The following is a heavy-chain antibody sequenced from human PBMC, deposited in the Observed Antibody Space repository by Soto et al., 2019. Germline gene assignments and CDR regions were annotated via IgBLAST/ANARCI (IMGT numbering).Heavy chain of an antibody. J-gene: IGHJ4*02. V-gene: IGHV3-23*01. Sequence: GGSLRLSCAASGFSFSRHGMSWVRQAPGKGLEWVSGIGPSGGSASYADSVTGRFTIPRDNSNNTLYLHMSSLRAEDTAIYYCAKPPSIKYGFDYWGQGTLVTVSS. CDR2: IGPSGGSA. CDR3: AKPPSIKYGFDY. D-gene: IGHD1-20*01. CDR1: GFSFSRHG.